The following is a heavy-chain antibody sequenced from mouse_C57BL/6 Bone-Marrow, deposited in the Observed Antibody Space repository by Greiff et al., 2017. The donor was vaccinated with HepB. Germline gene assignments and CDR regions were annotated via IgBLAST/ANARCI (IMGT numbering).Heavy chain of an antibody. CDR1: GYAFSSYW. J-gene: IGHJ4*01. D-gene: IGHD1-1*01. Sequence: QVQLKESGAELVKPGASVKISCKASGYAFSSYWMNWVKQRPGKGLEWIGQIYPGDGDTNYNGKFKGKATLTADKSSSTAYMQLSSLTSEDSAVYFCARYDYYYGSSYAMDYWGQGTSVTVSS. CDR3: ARYDYYYGSSYAMDY. V-gene: IGHV1-80*01. CDR2: IYPGDGDT.